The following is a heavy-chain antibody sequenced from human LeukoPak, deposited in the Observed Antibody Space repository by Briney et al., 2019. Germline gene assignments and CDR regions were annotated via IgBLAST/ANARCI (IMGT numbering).Heavy chain of an antibody. CDR1: EFSLRSYS. D-gene: IGHD1-1*01. J-gene: IGHJ3*02. CDR3: ARVLLERPGIDSFDM. V-gene: IGHV3-48*01. CDR2: INSGSSTI. Sequence: GGSLRLSCGASEFSLRSYSMDWVRQAPGKGREWVSHINSGSSTIYYADPVKGRFTISRDNAGNSLYLHMNSLRAEDTAVYYCARVLLERPGIDSFDMWGQGTMVTVSS.